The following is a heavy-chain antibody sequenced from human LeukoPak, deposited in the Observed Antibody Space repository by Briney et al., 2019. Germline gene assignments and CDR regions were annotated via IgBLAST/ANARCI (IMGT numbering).Heavy chain of an antibody. CDR3: AREGYCSSTSCYEGVLYYYYGMDV. CDR1: GYTFTSYG. V-gene: IGHV1-18*01. D-gene: IGHD2-2*01. Sequence: ASVKVSCTASGYTFTSYGISWVRQAPGQGLEWMGWISAYNGNTNYAQKLQGRVTMTTDTSTSTAYMELRSLRSDDTAVYYCAREGYCSSTSCYEGVLYYYYGMDVWGQGTTVTVSS. CDR2: ISAYNGNT. J-gene: IGHJ6*02.